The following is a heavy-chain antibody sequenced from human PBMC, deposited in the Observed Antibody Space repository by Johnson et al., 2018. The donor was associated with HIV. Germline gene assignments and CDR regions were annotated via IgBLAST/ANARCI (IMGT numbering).Heavy chain of an antibody. CDR2: ISSSGSTI. CDR1: GFTFSDYY. J-gene: IGHJ3*02. V-gene: IGHV3-11*04. D-gene: IGHD6-6*01. CDR3: ATLKGPRLHIAARRPDAFDI. Sequence: QVQLLESGGGLVKPGGSLRLSCAASGFTFSDYYMSWIRQAPGKGLEWVSYISSSGSTIYYADSVKGRFTISRDNAKNSLYLQMNSLRAEDTAVYYCATLKGPRLHIAARRPDAFDIWGQGTMVTVSS.